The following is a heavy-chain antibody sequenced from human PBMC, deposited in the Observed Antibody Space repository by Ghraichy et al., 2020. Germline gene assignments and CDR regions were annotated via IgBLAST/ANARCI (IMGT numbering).Heavy chain of an antibody. CDR1: GGSISNYY. D-gene: IGHD4-17*01. V-gene: IGHV4-59*08. J-gene: IGHJ2*01. CDR2: IYYSGTT. CDR3: ARHIAFDYGDYVYFDL. Sequence: SETLSLTCTVSGGSISNYYWSWIRQPPGKGLEWIGYIYYSGTTHYNPSLKSRVTISLDTSKNQFSLKLSSVTATDTAVYYCARHIAFDYGDYVYFDLWGRGTLVTVSS.